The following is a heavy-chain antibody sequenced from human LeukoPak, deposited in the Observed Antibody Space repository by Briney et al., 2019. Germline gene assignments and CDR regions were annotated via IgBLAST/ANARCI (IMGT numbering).Heavy chain of an antibody. CDR2: IHYSGST. CDR3: ASAPYYYYMDV. J-gene: IGHJ6*03. V-gene: IGHV4-31*03. CDR1: GAPINSGGHY. Sequence: SETLSLTCSVSGAPINSGGHYWSWIRQHPGKGLEWIGYIHYSGSTSYNPSLKSRVTIPLDTSKNHFSLKLSSVTAADTAVYYCASAPYYYYMDVWGKGTTVTVSS.